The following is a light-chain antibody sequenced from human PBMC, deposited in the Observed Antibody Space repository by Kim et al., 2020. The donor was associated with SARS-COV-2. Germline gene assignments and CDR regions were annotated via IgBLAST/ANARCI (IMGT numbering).Light chain of an antibody. V-gene: IGKV3-15*01. CDR1: QSVSSN. CDR2: GAS. CDR3: QQYNNWPPEGT. J-gene: IGKJ1*01. Sequence: PGERATHSGRSSQSVSSNLAWYQQKPGQAPRRLIYGASTRATGIPARFSGSGSGTEFTLTISSLQSEDFAVYYCQQYNNWPPEGTFGQGTKVDIK.